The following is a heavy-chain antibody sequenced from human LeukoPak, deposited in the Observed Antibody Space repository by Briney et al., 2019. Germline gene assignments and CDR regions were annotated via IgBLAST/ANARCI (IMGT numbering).Heavy chain of an antibody. J-gene: IGHJ6*03. D-gene: IGHD3-10*01. CDR3: ARAFSGSGSYYSEMLYYYYYMDV. CDR2: IYTSGST. CDR1: GGSISYFY. Sequence: SETLSLTCTVSGGSISYFYWSWIRQPAGKGLEWIGRIYTSGSTNYNPSLKSRVTISLDTSKNQFSLKLNSVTAADTAVYYCARAFSGSGSYYSEMLYYYYYMDVWGKGTTVTISS. V-gene: IGHV4-4*07.